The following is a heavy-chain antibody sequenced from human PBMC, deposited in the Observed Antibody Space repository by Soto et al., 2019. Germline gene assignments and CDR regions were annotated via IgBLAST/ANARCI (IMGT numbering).Heavy chain of an antibody. Sequence: WSASGFTVSSNYMSWVRQAPGKGLQWVSVIYSSGSTYYEDSVKGRFTISRDNPKNTLYLQMNSLRVEDTAVYYCARENSYPYFDFWGQGTQVTVSS. CDR2: IYSSGST. J-gene: IGHJ4*02. CDR1: GFTVSSNY. CDR3: ARENSYPYFDF. D-gene: IGHD5-18*01. V-gene: IGHV3-53*01.